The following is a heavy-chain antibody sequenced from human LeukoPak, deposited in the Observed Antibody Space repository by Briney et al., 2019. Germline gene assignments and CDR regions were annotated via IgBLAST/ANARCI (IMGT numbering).Heavy chain of an antibody. CDR2: INWNGGST. J-gene: IGHJ6*03. CDR3: AGSVAAPYYYSYIDV. D-gene: IGHD6-19*01. Sequence: GGSLRLSCAASGFTLDDYGMSWDRQAPGKGLEWVSGINWNGGSTGYADSVKGRFTISRDNAKNSLYLQMNSLRAEDTALYYCAGSVAAPYYYSYIDVWCKGTTVTVSS. CDR1: GFTLDDYG. V-gene: IGHV3-20*04.